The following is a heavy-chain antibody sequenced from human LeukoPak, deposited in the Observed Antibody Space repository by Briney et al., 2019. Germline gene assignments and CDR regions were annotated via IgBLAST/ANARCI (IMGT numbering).Heavy chain of an antibody. J-gene: IGHJ5*02. V-gene: IGHV1-3*01. CDR1: GYTFTSYA. CDR2: INAGNGNT. Sequence: ASVKVSCKASGYTFTSYAMHWVRQAPGQRLEWMGWINAGNGNTKYSQKFQGRVTITRDTSASTAYMELSSLRSEDTAVYYCARTGRVVVAATNRFDPWGQGTLVTVPS. CDR3: ARTGRVVVAATNRFDP. D-gene: IGHD2-15*01.